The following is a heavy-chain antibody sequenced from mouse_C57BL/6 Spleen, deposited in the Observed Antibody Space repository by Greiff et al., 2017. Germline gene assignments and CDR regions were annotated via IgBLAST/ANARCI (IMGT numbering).Heavy chain of an antibody. CDR1: GFNIKDDY. D-gene: IGHD2-4*01. CDR2: IDPENGDT. J-gene: IGHJ3*01. CDR3: TKDDYGGRFAY. Sequence: VQLQQSGAELVRPGASVKLSCTASGFNIKDDYMHWVKQRPEQGLEWIGWIDPENGDTEYASKFQGKATITADTSSNTAYLQLSSLTSEDTAVYYCTKDDYGGRFAYWGQGTLVTVSA. V-gene: IGHV14-4*01.